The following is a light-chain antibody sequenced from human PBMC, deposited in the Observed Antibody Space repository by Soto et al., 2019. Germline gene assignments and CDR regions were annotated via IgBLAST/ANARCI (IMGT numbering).Light chain of an antibody. Sequence: EIVLTHSPGTLSLSPCERATLSSSASHSVSIRYLAWYQQKPGQAPRLLIYGAFNRATGIPDRFSGSGSGTDFTLTISRLEPEDFAVYYCQQFGNSPPLTFGGGTKVDIK. V-gene: IGKV3-20*01. CDR2: GAF. J-gene: IGKJ4*01. CDR1: HSVSIRY. CDR3: QQFGNSPPLT.